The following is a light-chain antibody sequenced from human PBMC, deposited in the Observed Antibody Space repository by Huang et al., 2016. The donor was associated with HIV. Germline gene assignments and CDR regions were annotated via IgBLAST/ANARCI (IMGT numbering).Light chain of an antibody. J-gene: IGKJ3*01. CDR1: QSISSSS. CDR3: HQYGSPPFT. V-gene: IGKV3-20*01. CDR2: GAS. Sequence: EIVLTQSPGTLSLSLGERATLSCRASQSISSSSLAWYLQKPGQSPTRLIHGASTRATDIPDRFSGSGAGTDFTLTISRLEPEDFAVYYCHQYGSPPFTFGPGTKVDIK.